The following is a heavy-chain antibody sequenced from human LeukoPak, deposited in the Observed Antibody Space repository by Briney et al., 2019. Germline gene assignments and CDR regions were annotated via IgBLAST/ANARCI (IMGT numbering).Heavy chain of an antibody. CDR1: GGSFSGYY. J-gene: IGHJ6*02. V-gene: IGHV4-34*01. D-gene: IGHD3-3*02. CDR3: ARGIFSRWDV. CDR2: INHSGST. Sequence: PSETLSLTCAVYGGSFSGYYWSWIRQPPGKGLEWIGEINHSGSTNYNPSLKSRVTISVDTSKNQFSLKLSSVTAADTAVYYCARGIFSRWDVWGQGTTVTVSS.